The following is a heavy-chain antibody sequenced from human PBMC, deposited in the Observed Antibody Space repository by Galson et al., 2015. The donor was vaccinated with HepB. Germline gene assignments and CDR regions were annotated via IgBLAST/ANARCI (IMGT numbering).Heavy chain of an antibody. J-gene: IGHJ4*02. V-gene: IGHV3-7*03. CDR1: GFTFTAYW. CDR3: APSWEYAGNPSHY. Sequence: SLRLSCAASGFTFTAYWMNWVRQAPGKGLEWVANIKQDGSEKFYVDSVKGRFTISRDNTKNSVYLQLNSLRVEDTAVYYCAPSWEYAGNPSHYWGQGTLVTVSS. D-gene: IGHD4-23*01. CDR2: IKQDGSEK.